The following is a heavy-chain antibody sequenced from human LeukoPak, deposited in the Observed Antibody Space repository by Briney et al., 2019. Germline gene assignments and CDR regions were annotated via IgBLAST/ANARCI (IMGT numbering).Heavy chain of an antibody. Sequence: SETLSLTCTVSGGSISSYYWSWIRQPPGKGLEWIGYIYYSGSTNYNPSLKSRVTISVDTSKNQFSLKLSSVTAADTAVYYCARVKAELYYYYYMDVWGKGTTVTISS. D-gene: IGHD3-10*01. CDR3: ARVKAELYYYYYMDV. CDR2: IYYSGST. J-gene: IGHJ6*03. CDR1: GGSISSYY. V-gene: IGHV4-59*01.